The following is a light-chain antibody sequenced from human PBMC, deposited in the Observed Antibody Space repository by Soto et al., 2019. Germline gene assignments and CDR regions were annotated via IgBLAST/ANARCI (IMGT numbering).Light chain of an antibody. Sequence: EIVLTQSPGTLSLSPGERATLSCRASQSVSSSYLAWYQQKPGQAPRLLIYGASSRATDIPDRFSGSGSGTDFNLTINRLEPEDFAVYYCQLYDSSLYTFGQGTKLEIK. CDR1: QSVSSSY. V-gene: IGKV3-20*01. CDR2: GAS. J-gene: IGKJ2*01. CDR3: QLYDSSLYT.